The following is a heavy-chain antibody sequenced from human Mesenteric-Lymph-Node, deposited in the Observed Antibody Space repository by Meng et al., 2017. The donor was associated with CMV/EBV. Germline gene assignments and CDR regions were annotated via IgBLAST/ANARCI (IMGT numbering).Heavy chain of an antibody. D-gene: IGHD6-13*01. Sequence: ASVKVSCKGSGYTFTSHDIDWVRQAAGQGLEWMGWMNSYSGDTGYAQKFQGRVTMTRDTSTSTAYMELNTLRSDDTAIYYCARDHPSYSASPHLYWGQGTLVTVSS. CDR2: MNSYSGDT. V-gene: IGHV1-8*01. CDR3: ARDHPSYSASPHLY. CDR1: GYTFTSHD. J-gene: IGHJ4*02.